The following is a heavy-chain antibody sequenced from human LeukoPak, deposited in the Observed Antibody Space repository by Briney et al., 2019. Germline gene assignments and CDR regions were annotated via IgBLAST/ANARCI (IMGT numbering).Heavy chain of an antibody. V-gene: IGHV3-48*04. CDR3: AREKGMIVVTFDY. D-gene: IGHD3-22*01. CDR2: ISSSSTI. Sequence: GGSLRLSCAASGFTFSSYSMNWVRQAPGKGLEWVSYISSSSTIYYADSVKGRFTISRDNAKNSLYLQMNSLRAEDTAVYYCAREKGMIVVTFDYWGQGTLVTVSS. CDR1: GFTFSSYS. J-gene: IGHJ4*02.